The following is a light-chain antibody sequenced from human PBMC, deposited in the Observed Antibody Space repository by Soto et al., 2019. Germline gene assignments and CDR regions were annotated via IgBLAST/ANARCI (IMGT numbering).Light chain of an antibody. CDR3: QQYGTPPPRLP. Sequence: EIVLTQSPGTLSLSPGERATLSCRASQSVSSSYLAWYQQKPGQAPRLLIYGASSRATGIPDRFSGSGSGTDSPLTISSRGPEVLAVYYCQQYGTPPPRLPFAKGTRLEIK. V-gene: IGKV3-20*01. CDR1: QSVSSSY. CDR2: GAS. J-gene: IGKJ5*01.